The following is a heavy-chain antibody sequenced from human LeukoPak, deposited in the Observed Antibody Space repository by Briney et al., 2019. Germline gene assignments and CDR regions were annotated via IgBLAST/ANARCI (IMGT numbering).Heavy chain of an antibody. J-gene: IGHJ4*02. V-gene: IGHV3-48*04. CDR3: VRDQGADYSSSWYDY. CDR2: ISSSGRTI. D-gene: IGHD6-13*01. CDR1: GFTFSSYG. Sequence: GRSLRLSCAASGFTFSSYGMHWVRQAPGKGLEWVSDISSSGRTIYYAESVKGRFTMSRDNAKNSMYLQMNSLRVEDTAVYYCVRDQGADYSSSWYDYWGQGTLVTVSS.